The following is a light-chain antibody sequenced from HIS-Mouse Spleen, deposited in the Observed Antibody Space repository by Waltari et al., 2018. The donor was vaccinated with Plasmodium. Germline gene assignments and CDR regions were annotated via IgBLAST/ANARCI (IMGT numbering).Light chain of an antibody. CDR3: QQLNSYPLT. V-gene: IGKV1-9*01. J-gene: IGKJ4*01. CDR1: PGISSY. CDR2: AAS. Sequence: DIQLTQSPSFLSASVGDRVTITCRASPGISSYLAWYQQKPGKAPKHLVYAASTLQSGVPSSFSGSGSGTEFTLTISSLQPEDFATYYCQQLNSYPLTFGGGTKVEIK.